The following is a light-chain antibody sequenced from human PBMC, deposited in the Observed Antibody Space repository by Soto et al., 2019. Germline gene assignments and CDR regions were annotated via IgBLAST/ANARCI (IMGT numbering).Light chain of an antibody. V-gene: IGLV1-44*01. CDR2: SNT. CDR3: AAWDDSLNGVV. CDR1: RSNIGSHT. Sequence: QSVLTQPPSASGTPGQRVTISCSGSRSNIGSHTVNWYQQLPVTAPRLLLYSNTQRPSGVPDRFSGSKSGTSASLAISGLQSEYEADYYCAAWDDSLNGVVFGGGTKLTV. J-gene: IGLJ2*01.